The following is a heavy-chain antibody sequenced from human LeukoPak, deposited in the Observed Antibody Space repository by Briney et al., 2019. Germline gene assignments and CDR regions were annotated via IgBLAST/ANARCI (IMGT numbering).Heavy chain of an antibody. CDR3: ARQVLGRITMVRGVHQDV. CDR2: IYYSGST. D-gene: IGHD3-10*01. V-gene: IGHV4-39*07. CDR1: GGSISSSSYY. J-gene: IGHJ6*02. Sequence: SETLSLTCTVSGGSISSSSYYWGWIRQPPGKGLEWIGSIYYSGSTYYNPSLKSRVTISVDTSKNQFSLKLSSVTAADTAVYYCARQVLGRITMVRGVHQDVWGQGTTVTVSS.